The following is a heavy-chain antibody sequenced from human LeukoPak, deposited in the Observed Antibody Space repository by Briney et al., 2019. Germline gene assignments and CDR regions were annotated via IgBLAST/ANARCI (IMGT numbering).Heavy chain of an antibody. J-gene: IGHJ5*02. D-gene: IGHD2-2*01. V-gene: IGHV3-20*04. CDR1: GFTFDDYD. CDR2: LNWNGVST. CDR3: ARDSNIVVVPAAKRSWFDP. Sequence: GGSLRLSCAASGFTFDDYDMSWVRQVPGKGLEWVCGLNWNGVSTGYADSVKGRFTISRDNAKNSLYLQMNSLRAEDTAVYYCARDSNIVVVPAAKRSWFDPWGQGTLVTVSS.